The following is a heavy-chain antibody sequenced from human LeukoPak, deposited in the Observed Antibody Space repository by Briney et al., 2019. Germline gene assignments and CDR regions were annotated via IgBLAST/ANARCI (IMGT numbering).Heavy chain of an antibody. Sequence: GASVKVSCKASGGTFSSYAISWVRQAPGQGLEWMGGIIPIFGSANYAQNFQGRVTITADESTTTAYMELSSLRSEDTAVYYCARIFRGAYFDYWGQGTLVTVSS. D-gene: IGHD3-10*01. CDR3: ARIFRGAYFDY. V-gene: IGHV1-69*13. J-gene: IGHJ4*02. CDR2: IIPIFGSA. CDR1: GGTFSSYA.